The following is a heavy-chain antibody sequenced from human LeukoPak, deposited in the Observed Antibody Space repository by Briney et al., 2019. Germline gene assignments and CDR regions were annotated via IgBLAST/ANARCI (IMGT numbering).Heavy chain of an antibody. D-gene: IGHD3-3*01. CDR3: ARGGVRLLEWLSPPLQFDY. J-gene: IGHJ4*02. CDR2: IYSGGST. CDR1: GFTVSSNY. Sequence: GGSLRLSCAASGFTVSSNYMSWVRQAPGKGLEWVSVIYSGGSTYYADSVKGRFTISRDNSKNTLHLQMNSLRAEDTAVYYCARGGVRLLEWLSPPLQFDYWGQGTLVTVSS. V-gene: IGHV3-53*01.